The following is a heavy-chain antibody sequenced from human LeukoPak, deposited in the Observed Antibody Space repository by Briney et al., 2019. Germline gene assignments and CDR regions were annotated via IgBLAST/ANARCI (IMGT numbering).Heavy chain of an antibody. D-gene: IGHD3-22*01. CDR1: GGSISSGGYY. J-gene: IGHJ4*02. Sequence: SETLSLTCTLSGGSISSGGYYWSWIRQHPGKGLEWIGYIYYSGSTYYNPSLKSRVTISVDTSKNQFSLKLSSVTAADTAVYYCARDGDYDSSGYRYWGQGTLVTVSS. CDR2: IYYSGST. CDR3: ARDGDYDSSGYRY. V-gene: IGHV4-31*03.